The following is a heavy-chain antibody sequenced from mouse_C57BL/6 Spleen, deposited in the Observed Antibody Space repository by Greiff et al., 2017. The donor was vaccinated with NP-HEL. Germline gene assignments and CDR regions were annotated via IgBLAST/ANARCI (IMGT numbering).Heavy chain of an antibody. D-gene: IGHD1-1*01. CDR3: ARHPYYGSSWGYFDV. J-gene: IGHJ1*03. V-gene: IGHV5-6*01. Sequence: VQLKESGGDLVKPGGSLKLSCAASGFTFSSYGMSWVRQTPDKRLEWVATISSGGSYTYYPDSVKGRFTISRDNAKNTLYLQMSSLKSEDTAMYYCARHPYYGSSWGYFDVWGTGTTVTVSS. CDR2: ISSGGSYT. CDR1: GFTFSSYG.